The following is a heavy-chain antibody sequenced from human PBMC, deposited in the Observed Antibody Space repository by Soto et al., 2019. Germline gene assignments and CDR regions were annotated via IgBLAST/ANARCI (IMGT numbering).Heavy chain of an antibody. Sequence: GGSLRLSCAASGFTFSNAWMNWVRQAPGKGLEWVGRIKSKTDGGTTDYAAPVKGRFTISRDDSKNTLYLQMNSLKTEDTAVYYCYATVLRFLEWLLPWGQGTLVTVSS. V-gene: IGHV3-15*07. CDR1: GFTFSNAW. J-gene: IGHJ5*02. CDR3: YATVLRFLEWLLP. CDR2: IKSKTDGGTT. D-gene: IGHD3-3*01.